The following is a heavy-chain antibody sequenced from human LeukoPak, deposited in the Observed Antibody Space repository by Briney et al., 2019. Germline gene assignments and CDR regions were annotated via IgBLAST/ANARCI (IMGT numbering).Heavy chain of an antibody. Sequence: ASVKVSCKASGGTFSSHAISWVRQAPGQGLEWMGRIIPILGIANYAQKFQGRVTITADKSTSTAYMELSSLRSEDTAVYYCARENYDILTGQIPVRFDYWGQGTLVTVSS. D-gene: IGHD3-9*01. J-gene: IGHJ4*02. CDR2: IIPILGIA. CDR1: GGTFSSHA. CDR3: ARENYDILTGQIPVRFDY. V-gene: IGHV1-69*04.